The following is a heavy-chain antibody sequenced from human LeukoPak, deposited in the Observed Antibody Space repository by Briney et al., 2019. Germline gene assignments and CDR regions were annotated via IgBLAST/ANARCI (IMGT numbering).Heavy chain of an antibody. CDR3: ARDRIVVVPAAQDYYYYMDV. J-gene: IGHJ6*03. CDR2: INPNSGGT. CDR1: GYTFTGYY. D-gene: IGHD2-2*01. Sequence: ASVKVSCKASGYTFTGYYMHWVRQAPGQGLGWMGWINPNSGGTNYAQKFQGRVTMTRDTSISTAYMELSRLRSDDTAVYYCARDRIVVVPAAQDYYYYMDVWGKGTTVTVSS. V-gene: IGHV1-2*02.